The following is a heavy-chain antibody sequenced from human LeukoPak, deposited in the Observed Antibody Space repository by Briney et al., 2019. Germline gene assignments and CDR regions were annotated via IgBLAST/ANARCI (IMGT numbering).Heavy chain of an antibody. Sequence: GGSLRLSCAASGFTFSSYAMSWVRQAPGKGLEWVSAISGSGGSTYYADSVKGRFTISRDNSKNTLYLQMNSLRAEDTAVYYCAKGDYCSSTSCYNPFDYWGQGTLVTVSS. V-gene: IGHV3-23*01. CDR2: ISGSGGST. D-gene: IGHD2-2*02. CDR1: GFTFSSYA. J-gene: IGHJ4*02. CDR3: AKGDYCSSTSCYNPFDY.